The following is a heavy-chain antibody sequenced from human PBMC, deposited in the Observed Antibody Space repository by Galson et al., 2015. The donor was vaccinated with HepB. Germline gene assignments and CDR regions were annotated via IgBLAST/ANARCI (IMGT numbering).Heavy chain of an antibody. V-gene: IGHV3-66*01. J-gene: IGHJ6*02. CDR1: GFTVSSNY. Sequence: SLRLSCAASGFTVSSNYMSWVRQAPGKGLEWVSVIYSGGGTYYADSVKGRFTISRDNSKNTLYLQMNSLRAEDTAVYYCARDPPFPPSSGWSSPGTYYYYGMDVWGQGTTVTVSS. CDR2: IYSGGGT. D-gene: IGHD6-19*01. CDR3: ARDPPFPPSSGWSSPGTYYYYGMDV.